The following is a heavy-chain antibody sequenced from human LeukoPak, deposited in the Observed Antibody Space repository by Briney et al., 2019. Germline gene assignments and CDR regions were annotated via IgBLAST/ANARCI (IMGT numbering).Heavy chain of an antibody. CDR1: GFTFEDYG. V-gene: IGHV3-20*01. CDR3: ARDGKRVTTQFYYYGIDL. Sequence: GGSLGLSCTAAGFTFEDYGMSWVRQTPGKGLEWVAGITWNGGSTDYAVSVRGRFTISRDNAKKSVYLQMNSLRAEDAALYHCARDGKRVTTQFYYYGIDLWGQGTTVTVSS. CDR2: ITWNGGST. D-gene: IGHD3-3*01. J-gene: IGHJ6*02.